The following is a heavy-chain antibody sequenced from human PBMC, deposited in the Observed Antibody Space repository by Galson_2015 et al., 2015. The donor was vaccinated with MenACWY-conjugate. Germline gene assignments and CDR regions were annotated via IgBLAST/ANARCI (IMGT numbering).Heavy chain of an antibody. CDR3: AGYNTPYSFDN. CDR1: GFTFSSYS. Sequence: SLRLSCAASGFTFSSYSMNWVRQAPGKGLEWVSYISSSSSTIYYADSVKGRFTISRDNAKNSLSLQMSSLRDEDTAVYYCAGYNTPYSFDNWGQGTLVTVSS. V-gene: IGHV3-48*02. D-gene: IGHD1-1*01. CDR2: ISSSSSTI. J-gene: IGHJ4*02.